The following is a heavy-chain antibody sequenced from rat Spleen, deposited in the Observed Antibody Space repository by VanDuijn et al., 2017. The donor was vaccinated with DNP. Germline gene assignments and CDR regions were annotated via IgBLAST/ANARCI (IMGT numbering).Heavy chain of an antibody. CDR2: IIYDVSRT. V-gene: IGHV5S10*01. CDR3: ARQGNSGDAMDA. J-gene: IGHJ4*01. D-gene: IGHD4-4*01. Sequence: EVQLVESGGGLIQPGGSLKLSCAASGFIFGDYNMAWVRQAPKKGLEWVATIIYDVSRTYYRDSVKGRFTISRDNAKSTLYLQMDSLRSEDTATYYCARQGNSGDAMDAWGQGTSVTVSS. CDR1: GFIFGDYN.